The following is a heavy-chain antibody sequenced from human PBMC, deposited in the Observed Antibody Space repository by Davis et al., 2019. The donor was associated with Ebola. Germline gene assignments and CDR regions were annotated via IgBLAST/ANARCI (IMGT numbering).Heavy chain of an antibody. CDR3: AATYDYGDHYFDY. D-gene: IGHD4-17*01. Sequence: ESLKIPCAASGFTFSSYAMSWVRQAPGKGLEWVSAIRGSGGSTYYADSVKGRFTLSRDNSKNTLYLQMNSLRAEDTAVYYCAATYDYGDHYFDYWGQGTLVTVSS. J-gene: IGHJ4*02. V-gene: IGHV3-23*01. CDR2: IRGSGGST. CDR1: GFTFSSYA.